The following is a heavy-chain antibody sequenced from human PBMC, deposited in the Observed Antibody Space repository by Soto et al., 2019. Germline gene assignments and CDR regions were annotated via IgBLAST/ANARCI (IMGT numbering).Heavy chain of an antibody. Sequence: QVQLQESGPGLVKPSGTLSLTCALSGASIITDNWWSWVRQPPGKEMEWIGEIYHSGNTNFNPSVKSRVTISVDTSKNQFSLTVSSVTAADTAIYYSARASASSKLRGVVINWGQGTLVTVSS. CDR1: GASIITDNW. V-gene: IGHV4-4*02. D-gene: IGHD3-10*01. CDR2: IYHSGNT. CDR3: ARASASSKLRGVVIN. J-gene: IGHJ4*02.